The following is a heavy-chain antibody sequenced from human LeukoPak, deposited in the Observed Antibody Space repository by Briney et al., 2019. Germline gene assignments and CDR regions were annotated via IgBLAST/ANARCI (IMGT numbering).Heavy chain of an antibody. CDR3: ASSSLYDFWSGYYNS. CDR2: IYYSGST. D-gene: IGHD3-3*01. J-gene: IGHJ5*02. V-gene: IGHV4-59*01. Sequence: PSETLSLTCTVSGGSISSYCWSWIRQPPGKGLEWIGYIYYSGSTNYNPSLKSRVTISVDTSKNQFSLKLSSVTAADTAVYYCASSSLYDFWSGYYNSWGQGTLVTVSS. CDR1: GGSISSYC.